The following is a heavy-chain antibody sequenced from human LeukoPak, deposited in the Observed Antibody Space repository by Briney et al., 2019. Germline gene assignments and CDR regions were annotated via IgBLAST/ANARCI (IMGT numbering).Heavy chain of an antibody. CDR1: GGSISSSNW. Sequence: SGTLSLTCAVSGGSISSSNWWSWVRQPPGKGLEWIGEIYHSGSTNYNPSLKSRVTISVDKSKNQFSLKLSSVTAADTAVYYCARAPPDYDQPQGLFDYWGQGTLVTVSS. V-gene: IGHV4-4*02. CDR2: IYHSGST. D-gene: IGHD3-22*01. J-gene: IGHJ4*02. CDR3: ARAPPDYDQPQGLFDY.